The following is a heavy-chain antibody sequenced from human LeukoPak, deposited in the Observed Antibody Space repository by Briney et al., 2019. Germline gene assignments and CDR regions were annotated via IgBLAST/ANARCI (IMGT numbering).Heavy chain of an antibody. J-gene: IGHJ4*02. V-gene: IGHV3-23*01. CDR1: GFTFSSYA. D-gene: IGHD6-19*01. CDR2: ISGSGGNT. Sequence: ASLRLSCAASGFTFSSYAMSWVRQAPGKGLEWGSVISGSGGNTYYADSVKGRFTISRDNSKNTLYLQMNSLRAEDTAIYYCAKDGKGAPVAGTGYFDYWGQGTLVTVSS. CDR3: AKDGKGAPVAGTGYFDY.